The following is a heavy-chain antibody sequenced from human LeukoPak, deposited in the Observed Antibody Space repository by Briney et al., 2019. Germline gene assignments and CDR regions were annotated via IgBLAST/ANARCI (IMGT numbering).Heavy chain of an antibody. D-gene: IGHD6-13*01. CDR3: ARVQAAVKLFDY. V-gene: IGHV4-39*01. CDR2: IYYSGST. Sequence: SETLSLTCTVSGGSISSSSYYWGWIRRPPGKGLEWIGSIYYSGSTYYNPSLKSRVTISVDTSKNQFSLKLSSVTAADTAVYYCARVQAAVKLFDYWGQGTLVTVSS. CDR1: GGSISSSSYY. J-gene: IGHJ4*02.